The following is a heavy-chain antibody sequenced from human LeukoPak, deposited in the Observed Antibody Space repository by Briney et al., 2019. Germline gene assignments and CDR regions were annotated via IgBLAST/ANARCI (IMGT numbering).Heavy chain of an antibody. Sequence: PGGSLRLSCAASGFTFSSYAMSWVRQAPGKGLEWVSAISGSGGSTYYADSVKGRFTISRDNSKNTLYLQVNSLRAEDTAVYYCAKGGKYGSGSYDYFDYWGQGTLVTVSS. J-gene: IGHJ4*02. V-gene: IGHV3-23*01. CDR1: GFTFSSYA. D-gene: IGHD3-10*01. CDR2: ISGSGGST. CDR3: AKGGKYGSGSYDYFDY.